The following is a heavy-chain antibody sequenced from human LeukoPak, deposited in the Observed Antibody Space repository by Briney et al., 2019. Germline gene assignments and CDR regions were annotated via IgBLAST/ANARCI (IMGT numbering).Heavy chain of an antibody. V-gene: IGHV5-10-1*01. J-gene: IGHJ4*02. Sequence: ESLKISCKGSGYSFTSYWISWVRQMPGKGLEWMGRIDPSDSYTNYSPSFQGHVTISADKSISTAYLQWSSLKASDTAMYYCARQGLLWFGELLPPFDYWGQGTLVTVSS. D-gene: IGHD3-10*01. CDR1: GYSFTSYW. CDR2: IDPSDSYT. CDR3: ARQGLLWFGELLPPFDY.